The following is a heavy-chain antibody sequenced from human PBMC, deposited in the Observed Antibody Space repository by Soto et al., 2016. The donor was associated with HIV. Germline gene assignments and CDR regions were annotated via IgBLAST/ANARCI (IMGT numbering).Heavy chain of an antibody. V-gene: IGHV3-13*04. CDR2: IGTAGDT. CDR3: ARGEKYGSVSYYRPTHFDY. CDR1: GFTFSNYD. J-gene: IGHJ4*02. D-gene: IGHD3-10*01. Sequence: EVQLVESGGGLVQPGGSLRLSCAASGFTFSNYDMHWVRQATGKGLEWVSAIGTAGDTYYPGSVKGRFTISRENAKNSLYLQMNSLRAGDTAVYYCARGEKYGSVSYYRPTHFDYWGQGTLVTVSS.